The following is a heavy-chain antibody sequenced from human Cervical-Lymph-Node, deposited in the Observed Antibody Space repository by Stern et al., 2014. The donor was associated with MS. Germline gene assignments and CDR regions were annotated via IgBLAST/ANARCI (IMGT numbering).Heavy chain of an antibody. V-gene: IGHV4-4*02. D-gene: IGHD6-6*01. Sequence: QVQLQESGPGLVKPSGTLSLTCAVSGGSISSSNWWSWVRQPPGKGLEWIGDIYHSGSPNYNPSLKSRVTISVDKSKTQFSLKLSSVTAADTAVYYCAREGYSSSYDAFDIWGQGTMVTVSS. CDR2: IYHSGSP. J-gene: IGHJ3*02. CDR3: AREGYSSSYDAFDI. CDR1: GGSISSSNW.